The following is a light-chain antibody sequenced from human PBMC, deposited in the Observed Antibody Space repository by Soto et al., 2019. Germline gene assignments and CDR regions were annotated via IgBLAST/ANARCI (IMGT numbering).Light chain of an antibody. J-gene: IGKJ1*01. Sequence: DIQMTQSPSTLSASVGDRVTITCRASQSISRWLAWYQQKPGKAPNLLIYDASTLHSGVPSRFSGSGAGTEFTLTITNLQADDFATYFCQQYNTPWTFGQGTKVEI. V-gene: IGKV1-5*01. CDR2: DAS. CDR1: QSISRW. CDR3: QQYNTPWT.